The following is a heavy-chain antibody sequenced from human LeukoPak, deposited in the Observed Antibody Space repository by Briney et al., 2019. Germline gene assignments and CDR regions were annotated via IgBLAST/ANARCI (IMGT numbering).Heavy chain of an antibody. V-gene: IGHV1-69*05. J-gene: IGHJ3*02. CDR3: ATPKQKGNAFDI. CDR2: IIPIFGTA. D-gene: IGHD3-10*01. CDR1: GYTFTSYG. Sequence: GASVKVSCKASGYTFTSYGISWVRQAPGQGLEWMGGIIPIFGTANYAQKFQGRVTITTDESTSTAYMELSSLRSEDTAVYYCATPKQKGNAFDIWGQGTMVTVSS.